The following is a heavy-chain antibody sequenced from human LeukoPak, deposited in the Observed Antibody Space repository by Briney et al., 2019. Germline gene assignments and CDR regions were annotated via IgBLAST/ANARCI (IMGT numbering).Heavy chain of an antibody. Sequence: GGSLRLSCAASGFTFSNYAMNWVRQAPGKGLEWVSAISGSGVSTYYADSVKGRFTISRDNSQNTLYLQMNSLRADDTAVYYCARHNNYGDYDYWSQGTLVTVSS. D-gene: IGHD4-17*01. CDR1: GFTFSNYA. J-gene: IGHJ4*02. CDR2: ISGSGVST. CDR3: ARHNNYGDYDY. V-gene: IGHV3-23*01.